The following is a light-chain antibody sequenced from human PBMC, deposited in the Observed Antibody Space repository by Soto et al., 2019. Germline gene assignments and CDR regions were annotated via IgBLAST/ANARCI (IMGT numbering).Light chain of an antibody. J-gene: IGKJ3*01. CDR3: QQRSNGFT. CDR1: QSVSSY. Sequence: EIVLTQSPATLSLSPGERATLSCRASQSVSSYLAWYQQQPGQAPRLLIYDASNRATGIPARFSGSGSGTDFTLTISSLEPEDFAVYYCQQRSNGFTFGPGTKVDIK. CDR2: DAS. V-gene: IGKV3-11*01.